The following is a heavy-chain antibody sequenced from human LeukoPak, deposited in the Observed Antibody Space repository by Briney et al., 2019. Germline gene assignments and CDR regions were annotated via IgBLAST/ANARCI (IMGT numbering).Heavy chain of an antibody. CDR3: ARDQEGFDY. V-gene: IGHV1-46*01. Sequence: ASVKVSCKASGYTFTSYGISWVRQAPGQGLEWMGMIYPREGSTSYAQKFQGRVTVTRDTSTSTVHMELSGLRSEDTAVYYCARDQEGFDYWGQGTLVTVSS. CDR2: IYPREGST. CDR1: GYTFTSYG. J-gene: IGHJ4*02.